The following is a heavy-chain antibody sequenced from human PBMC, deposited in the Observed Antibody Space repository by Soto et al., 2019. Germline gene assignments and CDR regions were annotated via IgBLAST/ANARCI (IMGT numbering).Heavy chain of an antibody. D-gene: IGHD3-22*01. CDR2: ISGSGGST. Sequence: GSLRLSCAASGLTFSSYAMSWVRQAPGKGLEWVSAISGSGGSTYYADSVKGRFTISRDNSKNTLYLQMNSLRAEDTAVYYCAKDYYDSSGYYDYWGQGTLVTVSS. J-gene: IGHJ4*02. CDR1: GLTFSSYA. V-gene: IGHV3-23*01. CDR3: AKDYYDSSGYYDY.